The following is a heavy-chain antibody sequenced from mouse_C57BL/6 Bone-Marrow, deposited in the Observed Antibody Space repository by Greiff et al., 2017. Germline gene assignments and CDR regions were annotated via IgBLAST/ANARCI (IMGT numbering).Heavy chain of an antibody. CDR3: ARDRDYYYGSSYDY. V-gene: IGHV5-4*01. J-gene: IGHJ2*01. Sequence: EVQRVGSEGGLVKPGGSLKLSFAASGFTFSIYALSWVRQTPEKRLGWVATISDGGSYTYYPAIVKGRFTISRHHAKNNLYLQMSRLKYEDAARYEYARDRDYYYGSSYDYWGQGTTLTVSS. D-gene: IGHD1-1*01. CDR1: GFTFSIYA. CDR2: ISDGGSYT.